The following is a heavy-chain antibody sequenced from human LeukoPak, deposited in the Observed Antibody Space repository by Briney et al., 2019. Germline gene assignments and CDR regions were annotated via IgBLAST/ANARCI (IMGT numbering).Heavy chain of an antibody. Sequence: QPGGSLRLSCAASGFTFRSYAMSWVRQAPGKGLKWVSVISGSGGSTYYADSVKGRFTISRDNSKNTLYLQVNSLRAEDTAVFYCAKGLYSGSYDGFDSWGQGALVTVSS. CDR2: ISGSGGST. D-gene: IGHD1-26*01. CDR1: GFTFRSYA. J-gene: IGHJ4*02. CDR3: AKGLYSGSYDGFDS. V-gene: IGHV3-23*01.